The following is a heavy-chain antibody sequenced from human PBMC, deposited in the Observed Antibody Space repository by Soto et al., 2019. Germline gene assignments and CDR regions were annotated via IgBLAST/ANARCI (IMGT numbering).Heavy chain of an antibody. CDR3: ARSLLDEYSSSWRSAYYGMDV. CDR2: INPNSGGT. Sequence: GPSVKVSCKASGFTFSAYYIYWVRQAPGQGPEWIGWINPNSGGTNNAQKFQGRVTMTRDTSTSTVYMELSALISDDTAVYFCARSLLDEYSSSWRSAYYGMDVWGQGTTVTVSS. D-gene: IGHD2-2*01. V-gene: IGHV1-2*02. J-gene: IGHJ6*02. CDR1: GFTFSAYY.